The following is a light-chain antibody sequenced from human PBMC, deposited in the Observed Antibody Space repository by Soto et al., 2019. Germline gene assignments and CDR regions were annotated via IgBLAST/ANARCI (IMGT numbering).Light chain of an antibody. CDR1: SSNIGSNT. CDR3: AAWDDSLNGWV. J-gene: IGLJ3*02. V-gene: IGLV1-44*01. Sequence: QSVLTQQPSASGTPGQRVTISCSGSSSNIGSNTVNWYQQLPGTAPQLLIYSNNQRPSGVPDRFSGSKSGTSASLAISGLQSEDEAHYYCAAWDDSLNGWVFGGGTKLTVL. CDR2: SNN.